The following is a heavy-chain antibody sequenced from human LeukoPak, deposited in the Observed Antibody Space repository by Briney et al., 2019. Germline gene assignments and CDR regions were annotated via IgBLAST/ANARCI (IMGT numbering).Heavy chain of an antibody. CDR1: GYSFTSYW. V-gene: IGHV1-18*04. CDR2: ISAYNGNT. CDR3: ARERYCSSTSCYAGWENWFDP. J-gene: IGHJ5*02. D-gene: IGHD2-2*01. Sequence: GESLKISCKGSGYSFTSYWIGWVRQAPGQGLEWMGWISAYNGNTNYAQKLQGRVTMTTDTSTSTAYMELRSLRSDDTAVYYCARERYCSSTSCYAGWENWFDPWGQGTLVTVSS.